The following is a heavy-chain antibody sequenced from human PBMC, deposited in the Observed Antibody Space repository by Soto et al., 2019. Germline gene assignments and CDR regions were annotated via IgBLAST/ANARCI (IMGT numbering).Heavy chain of an antibody. Sequence: GWSLRLSCAGSGFTFSTFDIHWVRQAPGKGLEWVSGIGTLSDTFYAASVQGRFTISRQNAKNSVYLQMNSLRAGDTAFYDCARGRSWSYDSTPPPRFDLCGQGTLVTVSS. V-gene: IGHV3-13*01. CDR1: GFTFSTFD. CDR3: ARGRSWSYDSTPPPRFDL. J-gene: IGHJ5*02. CDR2: IGTLSDT. D-gene: IGHD3-10*01.